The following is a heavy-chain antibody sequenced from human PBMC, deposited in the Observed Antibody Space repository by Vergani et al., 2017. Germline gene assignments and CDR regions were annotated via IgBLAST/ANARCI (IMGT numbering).Heavy chain of an antibody. CDR2: INPSGGST. CDR3: ARVGRYYYYMDV. J-gene: IGHJ6*03. V-gene: IGHV1-46*01. Sequence: VQLVESGAEVKKPGASVKVSCKASGYTFTSYYMHWVRQAPGQGLEWMGIINPSGGSTSYAQKFQGRVTMTTDTSTSTAYMELRSLRSDDTAVYYCARVGRYYYYMDVWGKGTTVTVSS. CDR1: GYTFTSYY.